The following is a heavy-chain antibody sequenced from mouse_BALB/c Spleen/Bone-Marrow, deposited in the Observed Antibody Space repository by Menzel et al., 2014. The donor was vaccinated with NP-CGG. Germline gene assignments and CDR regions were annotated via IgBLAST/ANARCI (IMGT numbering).Heavy chain of an antibody. V-gene: IGHV3-2*02. CDR1: GYSITSDYA. CDR2: ISYSGST. D-gene: IGHD1-1*01. CDR3: ARWNYGSTYFDY. Sequence: VQLKQSGPGLVKPSQSLSLTCTVTGYSITSDYACTWIRPNPDTKLEWMGYISYSGSTSYNPSIKSRISITRDTSKNQFFLQLNAVTTEDTATYYCARWNYGSTYFDYWGQGTTLTV. J-gene: IGHJ2*01.